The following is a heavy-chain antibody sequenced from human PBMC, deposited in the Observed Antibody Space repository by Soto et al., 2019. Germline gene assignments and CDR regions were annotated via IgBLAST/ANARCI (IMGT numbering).Heavy chain of an antibody. V-gene: IGHV3-74*01. CDR3: NREAGYCSRPSCYRRDFDS. CDR1: GFTFSSHW. J-gene: IGHJ3*02. D-gene: IGHD2-2*01. Sequence: EVQLVESGGDLVQPGGSLRLSCAASGFTFSSHWMHWVRRVPGKGLVWVSHINTDGGITGYADSVKGRFTISRDNAKNTLSLQMNGLSVEDTSVYYCNREAGYCSRPSCYRRDFDSWGQGTMVTVSS. CDR2: INTDGGIT.